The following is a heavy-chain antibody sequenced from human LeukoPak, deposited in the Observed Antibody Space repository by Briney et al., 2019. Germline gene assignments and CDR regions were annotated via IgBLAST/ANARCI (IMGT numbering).Heavy chain of an antibody. CDR2: ISYDGSNK. D-gene: IGHD1-26*01. Sequence: PGGSLRLSCAASGFTFSSYAMHWVRQAPGKGLEWVAVISYDGSNKYYADSVKGRFTISRDNSKNTLYLQMNSLRAEDTAVYYCARDLGGSYYGVFLFEWGQGTLVTVSS. CDR3: ARDLGGSYYGVFLFE. J-gene: IGHJ4*02. V-gene: IGHV3-30*04. CDR1: GFTFSSYA.